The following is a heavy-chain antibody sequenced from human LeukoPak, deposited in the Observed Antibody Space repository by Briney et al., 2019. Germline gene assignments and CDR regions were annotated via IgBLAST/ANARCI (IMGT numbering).Heavy chain of an antibody. D-gene: IGHD2-15*01. CDR2: INHSGST. Sequence: SETLSLTCAVYGGSFSGYYWSWIRQPPGKGLEWIGEINHSGSTNYNPSLKSRVTISVDTSKNQFSLELSSVTAADTAVYYCARGLSYSPNWGQGTLVTVSS. J-gene: IGHJ4*02. CDR1: GGSFSGYY. CDR3: ARGLSYSPN. V-gene: IGHV4-34*01.